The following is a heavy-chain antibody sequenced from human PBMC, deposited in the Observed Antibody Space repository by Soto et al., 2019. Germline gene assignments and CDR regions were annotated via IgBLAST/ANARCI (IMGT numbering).Heavy chain of an antibody. J-gene: IGHJ4*02. D-gene: IGHD3-22*01. CDR1: GFTFGNHI. V-gene: IGHV3-30-3*01. CDR2: ILDDGNNK. CDR3: AADLRAYYYDSSGYLPSDY. Sequence: GGSLRLSCAASGFTFGNHIMHWVRQAPGKGLEWVAVILDDGNNKYYADSVKGRFTISRDNSKNTLYLQMNSLRSEDTAVYYCAADLRAYYYDSSGYLPSDYWGQGTLVTVSS.